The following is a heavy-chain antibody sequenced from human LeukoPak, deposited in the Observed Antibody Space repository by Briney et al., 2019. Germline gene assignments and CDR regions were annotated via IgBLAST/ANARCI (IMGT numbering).Heavy chain of an antibody. CDR3: ARALAPLEWLQSFDY. V-gene: IGHV1-69*13. CDR1: GGTFISYA. J-gene: IGHJ4*02. Sequence: ASXKVSCKASGGTFISYAISWVRQAPGQGLEWMGGIIPIFGTANYAQKFQGRVTITADESTSTAYIELSSLRSEDTAVYYCARALAPLEWLQSFDYWGQGTLVTVSS. D-gene: IGHD3-3*01. CDR2: IIPIFGTA.